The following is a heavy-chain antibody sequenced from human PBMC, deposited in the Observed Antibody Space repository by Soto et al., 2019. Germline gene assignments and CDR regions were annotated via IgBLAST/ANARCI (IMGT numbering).Heavy chain of an antibody. D-gene: IGHD2-2*01. CDR3: AKVVFALYCSSTSCLPLGMDV. J-gene: IGHJ6*02. CDR1: GFTFSSYS. Sequence: GGSLRLSCAASGFTFSSYSMNWVRQAPGKGLEWVSYISSSSSTIYYADSVKGRFTISRDNAKNTLYLQMNSLRAEDTAVYYCAKVVFALYCSSTSCLPLGMDVWGQGTTVTVSS. V-gene: IGHV3-48*01. CDR2: ISSSSSTI.